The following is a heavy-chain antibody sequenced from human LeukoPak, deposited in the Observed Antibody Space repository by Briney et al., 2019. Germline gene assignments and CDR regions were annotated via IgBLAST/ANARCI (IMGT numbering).Heavy chain of an antibody. CDR3: ARDFSSWYERPHTGFDY. D-gene: IGHD6-13*01. Sequence: ASVKVSCKASGGTFSSYAISWVRQAPGQGLEWMGGIIPIFGTANYAQKFQGRVTITADESTSTAYMELSSLRSEDTAVYYCARDFSSWYERPHTGFDYWGQGTLVTVSS. J-gene: IGHJ4*02. V-gene: IGHV1-69*13. CDR1: GGTFSSYA. CDR2: IIPIFGTA.